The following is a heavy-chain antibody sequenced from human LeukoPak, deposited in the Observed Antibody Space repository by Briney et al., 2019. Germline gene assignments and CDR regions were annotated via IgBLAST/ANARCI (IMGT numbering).Heavy chain of an antibody. V-gene: IGHV3-30-3*01. J-gene: IGHJ4*02. CDR2: ISYDGDNK. Sequence: PGGSLRLSCAASGFTFSSYAMHWVRQAPGKGLEWVATISYDGDNKYYADSVKGRFTISRDNSKNTLYLQMNSLRAEDTALYYCARGRNLVAISGYFDYWGQGTLVTVSS. CDR1: GFTFSSYA. CDR3: ARGRNLVAISGYFDY. D-gene: IGHD3-22*01.